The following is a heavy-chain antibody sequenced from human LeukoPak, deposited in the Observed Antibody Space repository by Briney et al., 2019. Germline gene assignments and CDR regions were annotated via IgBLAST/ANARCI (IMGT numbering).Heavy chain of an antibody. CDR3: ARDESISVDYGMDV. J-gene: IGHJ6*02. V-gene: IGHV3-48*01. Sequence: GGSLRLSCAASGFTFSSYSMNWVRQAPGKGLEWVPYISSSSSTIYYADSVKGRFTISRDNAKNSLYLQMNSLRAEDTAVYYCARDESISVDYGMDVWGQGTTVTVSS. D-gene: IGHD3-3*02. CDR1: GFTFSSYS. CDR2: ISSSSSTI.